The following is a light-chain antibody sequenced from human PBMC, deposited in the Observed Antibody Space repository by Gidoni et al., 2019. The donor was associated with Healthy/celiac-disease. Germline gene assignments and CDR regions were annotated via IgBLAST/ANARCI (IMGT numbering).Light chain of an antibody. Sequence: DIHMTQSPSSLSASVGDRVTITCRTSQSISSYLNWYQQKPGKAPKLLIYAASSLQSGVPSRFSGSGSGTDFTLTISSLQPEDFATYYCQQSYSTPYTFGQXTKLEIK. J-gene: IGKJ2*01. V-gene: IGKV1-39*01. CDR3: QQSYSTPYT. CDR1: QSISSY. CDR2: AAS.